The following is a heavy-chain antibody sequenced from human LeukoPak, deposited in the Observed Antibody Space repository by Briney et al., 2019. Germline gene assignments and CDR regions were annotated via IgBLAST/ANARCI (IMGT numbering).Heavy chain of an antibody. CDR3: AKKDSDYGGTPRGWFDP. D-gene: IGHD4-23*01. CDR2: IRYDGSNK. J-gene: IGHJ5*02. Sequence: GGSLRLSCAASGFTFSSYGMHWVRQAPGKGLEWVAFIRYDGSNKYYADSVKGRFTISRDNSKNTLYLQMNSLRAEDTAVYYCAKKDSDYGGTPRGWFDPWGQGTLVTVSS. V-gene: IGHV3-30*02. CDR1: GFTFSSYG.